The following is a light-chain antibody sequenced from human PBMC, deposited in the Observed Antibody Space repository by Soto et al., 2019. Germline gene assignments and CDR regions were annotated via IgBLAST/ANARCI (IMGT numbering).Light chain of an antibody. V-gene: IGKV3-20*01. J-gene: IGKJ4*01. CDR1: QSVSSN. Sequence: EIVLRKSPATLSVSHGERATLSCRASQSVSSNLAWYQQKPGQTPRLLMYGTSSRAPGIPDRFSGSGSGTGFTLTIRRLEPEDFAVYYCQHYDNTPTFGGGTKVDIK. CDR3: QHYDNTPT. CDR2: GTS.